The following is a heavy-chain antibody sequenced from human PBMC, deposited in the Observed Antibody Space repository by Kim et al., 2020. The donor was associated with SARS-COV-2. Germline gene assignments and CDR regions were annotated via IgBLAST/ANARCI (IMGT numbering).Heavy chain of an antibody. Sequence: SETLSLTCTVSGGSISSSSYFWGWIRQPPGKGLEWIGSIYYSGSTYYNPSLKSRVTISVDTSKNQFSLRLTSVAAADTAVYYCARAWRVHVGGHTYYFDYWGQGTLVTVSS. CDR2: IYYSGST. CDR1: GGSISSSSYF. J-gene: IGHJ4*02. D-gene: IGHD1-1*01. CDR3: ARAWRVHVGGHTYYFDY. V-gene: IGHV4-39*07.